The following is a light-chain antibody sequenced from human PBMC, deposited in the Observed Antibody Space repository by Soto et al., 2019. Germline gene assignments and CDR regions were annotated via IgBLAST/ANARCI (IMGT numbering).Light chain of an antibody. CDR3: QQYGGSPQT. J-gene: IGKJ1*01. V-gene: IGKV3-20*01. Sequence: EIVLTQSPGTLSLSPGERATLSCRASQSVSNYLAWYQQKPGQAPRLLIYVASSRATSIPDRFSGNGSGTDFTLTISRLEPEDFAVYYCQQYGGSPQTFGQGTKVE. CDR1: QSVSNY. CDR2: VAS.